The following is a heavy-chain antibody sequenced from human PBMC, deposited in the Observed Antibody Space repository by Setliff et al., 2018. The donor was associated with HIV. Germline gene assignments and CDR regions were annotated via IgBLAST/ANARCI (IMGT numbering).Heavy chain of an antibody. D-gene: IGHD4-4*01. J-gene: IGHJ4*02. CDR1: GDSIITYY. CDR2: IHHSGSS. V-gene: IGHV4-4*08. Sequence: SETLSLTCTVSGDSIITYYWTWIRQPPGKGLEWIGYIHHSGSSDYTPSLRSRVTMSLDTSKNQFSLKLTSVTAADTAVYYCAREHDYSNYRRLDSWGQGILVTVSS. CDR3: AREHDYSNYRRLDS.